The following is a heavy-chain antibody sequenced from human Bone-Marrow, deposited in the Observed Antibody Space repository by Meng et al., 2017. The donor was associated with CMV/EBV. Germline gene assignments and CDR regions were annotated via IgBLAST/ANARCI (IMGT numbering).Heavy chain of an antibody. CDR2: MNPNSGNT. CDR3: ARDAGTEWYWFDP. V-gene: IGHV1-8*03. CDR1: GYTFTSYD. J-gene: IGHJ5*02. Sequence: ASVKVSCKASGYTFTSYDINWVRQATGQGLEWMGWMNPNSGNTGYAQKFQGRVTITRNTSISTAYMELSSLRSEDTAVYYCARDAGTEWYWFDPWGQGTLVTVSS. D-gene: IGHD6-13*01.